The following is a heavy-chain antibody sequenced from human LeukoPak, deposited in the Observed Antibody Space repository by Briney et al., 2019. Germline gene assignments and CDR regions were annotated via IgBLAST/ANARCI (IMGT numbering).Heavy chain of an antibody. J-gene: IGHJ3*02. Sequence: SETLSLTCTVSGYSISSGYYWGWIRQPPGKGLGWIGSIYHSGSTYYNPSLKSRVTISVDTSKNQFSLKLSSVTAADTAVYYCAREFGYYDSSGYYGAFDIWGQGTMVTVSS. CDR1: GYSISSGYY. V-gene: IGHV4-38-2*02. CDR3: AREFGYYDSSGYYGAFDI. CDR2: IYHSGST. D-gene: IGHD3-22*01.